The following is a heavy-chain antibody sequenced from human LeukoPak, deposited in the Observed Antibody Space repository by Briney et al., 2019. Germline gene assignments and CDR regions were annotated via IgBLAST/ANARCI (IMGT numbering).Heavy chain of an antibody. CDR1: GYTLTELS. CDR3: ATADGSGSYHLFDY. CDR2: FDPEDGET. Sequence: ASVKVSCRVSGYTLTELSMHWVRQAPGKGLEWMGGFDPEDGETIYAQKFQVRVTMTEDTSTDTAYMELSSLRSEDTAVYYCATADGSGSYHLFDYWGQGTLVTVPS. J-gene: IGHJ4*02. V-gene: IGHV1-24*01. D-gene: IGHD3-10*01.